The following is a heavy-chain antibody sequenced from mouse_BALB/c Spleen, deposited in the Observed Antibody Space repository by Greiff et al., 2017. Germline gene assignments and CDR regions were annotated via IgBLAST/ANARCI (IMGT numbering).Heavy chain of an antibody. V-gene: IGHV1-80*01. Sequence: QVQLQQSGAELVRPGSSVKISCKASGYAFSSYWMNWVKQRPGQGLEWIGQIYPGDGDTNYNGKFKGKATLTADKSSSTAYMQLSSLTSEDSAVYFCARSTGPWFAYWGQGTLVTVSA. CDR3: ARSTGPWFAY. J-gene: IGHJ3*01. CDR2: IYPGDGDT. CDR1: GYAFSSYW.